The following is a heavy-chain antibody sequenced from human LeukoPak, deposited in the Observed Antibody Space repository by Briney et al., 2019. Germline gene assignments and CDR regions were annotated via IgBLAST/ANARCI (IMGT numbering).Heavy chain of an antibody. V-gene: IGHV4-59*01. CDR1: GDSITTSY. CDR3: ANAREPPYRGIYYYFES. J-gene: IGHJ4*02. Sequence: SETLSLTCTVSGDSITTSYWSWVRQPPGKGLEWIGYIYYSGNTNYNPSLRSRVTISVDTSKSQFSLHLTSVTAADTAVYYCANAREPPYRGIYYYFESWGQGTLVTVSS. D-gene: IGHD1-26*01. CDR2: IYYSGNT.